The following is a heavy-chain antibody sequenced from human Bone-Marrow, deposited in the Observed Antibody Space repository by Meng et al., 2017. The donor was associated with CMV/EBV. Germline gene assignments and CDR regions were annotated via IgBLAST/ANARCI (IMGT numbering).Heavy chain of an antibody. CDR3: ARDTVVGVDY. Sequence: GGSLRLSCAASGFAFSSYAMHWVRQAPGKGLEWVAVISYDGSNKYYADSVKGRFTISRDNSKNSLYLQMNSLRAEDTAVYYCARDTVVGVDYWGQGTLVTVSS. CDR1: GFAFSSYA. J-gene: IGHJ4*02. CDR2: ISYDGSNK. V-gene: IGHV3-30*04. D-gene: IGHD1-26*01.